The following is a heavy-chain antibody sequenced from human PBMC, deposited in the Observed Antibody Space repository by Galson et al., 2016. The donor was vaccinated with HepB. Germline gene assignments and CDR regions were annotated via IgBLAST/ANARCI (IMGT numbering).Heavy chain of an antibody. CDR3: ARPTQVGGLFPFDI. CDR1: ADTLTNYW. Sequence: QSGAEVKQPGESLKISCKGSADTLTNYWIAWVRQMPGKGLEWMGIIYPGESETRYSPSVQGQVTISVDKSISTAYLQWSSLKASDTGMYYCARPTQVGGLFPFDIWGQGTMVTVSS. V-gene: IGHV5-51*01. CDR2: IYPGESET. J-gene: IGHJ3*02. D-gene: IGHD1-26*01.